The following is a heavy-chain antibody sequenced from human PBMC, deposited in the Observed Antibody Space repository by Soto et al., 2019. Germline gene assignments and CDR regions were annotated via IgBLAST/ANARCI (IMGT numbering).Heavy chain of an antibody. CDR2: ISAYNGNT. CDR3: ATWSSSWYNYFDY. D-gene: IGHD6-13*01. CDR1: GGTFSSYA. V-gene: IGHV1-18*01. Sequence: ASVKVSCKASGGTFSSYAISWVRQAPGQGLEWMGGISAYNGNTNYAQKLQGRVTMTTDTSTSTAYMELRSLRSDDTAVYYCATWSSSWYNYFDYWGQGTLVTVSS. J-gene: IGHJ4*02.